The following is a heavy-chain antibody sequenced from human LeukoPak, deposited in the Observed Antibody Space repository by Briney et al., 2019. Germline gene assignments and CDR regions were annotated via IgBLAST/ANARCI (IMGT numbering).Heavy chain of an antibody. CDR3: ARFPDQTVVTPTGLFDY. J-gene: IGHJ4*02. V-gene: IGHV4-4*02. D-gene: IGHD4-23*01. Sequence: PSETLSLTCTVSGGSISSSNWWSWVRQPPGKGLEWIGEIYHSGSTNYNPSLKSRVTISVDKSKNQFSLKLSSVTAADTAVYYCARFPDQTVVTPTGLFDYWGQGTLVTVSS. CDR2: IYHSGST. CDR1: GGSISSSNW.